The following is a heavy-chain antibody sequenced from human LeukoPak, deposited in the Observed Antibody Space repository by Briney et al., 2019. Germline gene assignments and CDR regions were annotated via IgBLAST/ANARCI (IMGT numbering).Heavy chain of an antibody. CDR1: GFTVRSNH. V-gene: IGHV3-53*01. CDR3: ARGSPINYYDSSGYYSGINYLDY. Sequence: GGSLRLSCAAYGFTVRSNHMSWVRQAPGKGLEWVSVVYTGGNTYYADSVRGRFTISRDNSKNTVYLQMNSLRAEDTAVYYCARGSPINYYDSSGYYSGINYLDYWGQGTLVTVSS. CDR2: VYTGGNT. D-gene: IGHD3-22*01. J-gene: IGHJ4*02.